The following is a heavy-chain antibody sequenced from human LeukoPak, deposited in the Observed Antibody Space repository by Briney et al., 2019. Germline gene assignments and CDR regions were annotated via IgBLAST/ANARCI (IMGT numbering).Heavy chain of an antibody. J-gene: IGHJ6*02. Sequence: GESLKISCKGSGYIFASYWIAWVRRVPGKDLEWMGIIYPNDSDLRYIPSYQGQVTISADKSINTAYLQWSSLKASDTAMYYCVKGVSRTYYGMDVWGQGTTVTVAS. CDR2: IYPNDSDL. D-gene: IGHD3-16*01. V-gene: IGHV5-51*01. CDR3: VKGVSRTYYGMDV. CDR1: GYIFASYW.